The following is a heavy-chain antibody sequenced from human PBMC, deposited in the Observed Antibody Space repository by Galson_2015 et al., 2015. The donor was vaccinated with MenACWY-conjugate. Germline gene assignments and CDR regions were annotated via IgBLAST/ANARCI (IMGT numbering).Heavy chain of an antibody. CDR3: ATIDFWSGYYSRVDYFDY. Sequence: QSGAEVTKPGESLRISCKGSGYSFTSYWVSWVRQMPGKGLEWMGRIDPSDSYTNYSPSFQGHVTISADKSISTAYLQWSSLKASDTAMYYCATIDFWSGYYSRVDYFDYWGQGTLVTVSS. CDR1: GYSFTSYW. CDR2: IDPSDSYT. V-gene: IGHV5-10-1*01. J-gene: IGHJ4*02. D-gene: IGHD3-3*01.